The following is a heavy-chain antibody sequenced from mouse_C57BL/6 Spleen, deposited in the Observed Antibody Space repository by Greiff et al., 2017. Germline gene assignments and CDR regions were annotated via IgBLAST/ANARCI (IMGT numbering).Heavy chain of an antibody. J-gene: IGHJ2*01. D-gene: IGHD1-1*01. Sequence: EVKLMESGGGLVKPGGSLKLSCAASGFTFSSYAMSWVRQTPEKRLEWVATISDGGSYTYYPDNVKGRFTISRDNAKNNLYLQMSHLKSEDTAMYYCARAYYYGSFDYWGQGTTRTVSS. CDR1: GFTFSSYA. V-gene: IGHV5-4*03. CDR2: ISDGGSYT. CDR3: ARAYYYGSFDY.